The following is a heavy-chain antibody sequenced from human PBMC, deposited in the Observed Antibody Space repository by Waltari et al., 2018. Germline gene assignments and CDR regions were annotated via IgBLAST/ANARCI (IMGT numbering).Heavy chain of an antibody. D-gene: IGHD4-4*01. Sequence: QVQLVQSGAEVKKPGSSVKVSCKASGGTFSSYTISWVRQVPGHGLEWMGRFSPCLGLANYAQKFQGRVTITADKSTSTAYMELSSLRSEDTAVYYCARSSEVEMTTIGADYFDYWGQGTLVTVSS. J-gene: IGHJ4*02. V-gene: IGHV1-69*02. CDR1: GGTFSSYT. CDR2: FSPCLGLA. CDR3: ARSSEVEMTTIGADYFDY.